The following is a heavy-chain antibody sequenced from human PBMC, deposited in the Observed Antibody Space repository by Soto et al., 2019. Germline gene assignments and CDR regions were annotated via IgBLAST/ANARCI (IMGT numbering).Heavy chain of an antibody. J-gene: IGHJ5*02. V-gene: IGHV1-18*01. CDR3: ARDRGARNYGYPKGPNWFDP. Sequence: ASVKVSYKASGYAFTSYVISGVREAPGQGLEWMGWISAYNGNTNYAQKLQGRVTMTTDTSTSPAYMELRSLRSDDTAVYYCARDRGARNYGYPKGPNWFDPWGQGTLVTVSS. CDR1: GYAFTSYV. D-gene: IGHD5-12*01. CDR2: ISAYNGNT.